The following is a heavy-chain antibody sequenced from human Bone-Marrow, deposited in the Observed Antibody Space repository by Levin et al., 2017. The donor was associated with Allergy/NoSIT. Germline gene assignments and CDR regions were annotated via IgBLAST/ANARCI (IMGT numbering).Heavy chain of an antibody. J-gene: IGHJ3*02. V-gene: IGHV4-59*01. D-gene: IGHD1-26*01. CDR1: GGSISSYY. CDR3: AREVMGSPHAFDI. Sequence: SQTLSLTCTVSGGSISSYYWSWIRQPPGKGLEWIGYIYYSGSTNYNPSLKSRVTISVDTSKNQFSLKLSSVTAADTAVYYCAREVMGSPHAFDIWGQGTMVTVSS. CDR2: IYYSGST.